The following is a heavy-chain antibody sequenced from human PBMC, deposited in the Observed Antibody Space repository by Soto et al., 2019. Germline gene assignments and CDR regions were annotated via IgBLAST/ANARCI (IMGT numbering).Heavy chain of an antibody. CDR3: ARRSYYDFWSGQQRNYYYYMDV. J-gene: IGHJ6*03. D-gene: IGHD3-3*01. V-gene: IGHV4-59*01. CDR1: GGSIDNYY. Sequence: PSETLSLTCTVSGGSIDNYYWNWIRQPPGKGLEWIGYIYYSGSTNYNPSLKSRVTISVDTSKNQFSLKLSSVTAADTAVYYCARRSYYDFWSGQQRNYYYYMDVWGKGTTVTVSS. CDR2: IYYSGST.